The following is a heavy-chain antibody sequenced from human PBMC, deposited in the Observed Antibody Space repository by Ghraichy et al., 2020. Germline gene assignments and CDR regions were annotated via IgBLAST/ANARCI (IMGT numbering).Heavy chain of an antibody. CDR1: GGSISSYY. CDR3: AREGSGGGAFDI. D-gene: IGHD1-26*01. Sequence: SQTLSLTCTVSGGSISSYYWSWIRQPPGKGLEWIGYIYYSGSTNYNPSLKSRVTISVDTSKNQFSLKLSSVTAADTAVYYCAREGSGGGAFDIWGQGTMVTVSS. CDR2: IYYSGST. V-gene: IGHV4-59*01. J-gene: IGHJ3*02.